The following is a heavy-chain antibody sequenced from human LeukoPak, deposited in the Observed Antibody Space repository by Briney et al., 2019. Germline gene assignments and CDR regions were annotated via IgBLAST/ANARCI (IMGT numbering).Heavy chain of an antibody. CDR2: IKEDGTQT. CDR3: VRGGWELDY. J-gene: IGHJ4*02. Sequence: GGSLRLSRVVSGFSFRNYWMAWVRQAPGMGLEWVAHIKEDGTQTFYVDSVKGRFTISRDDAKNALYLQMTGLRDEDTGTYYCVRGGWELDYWGQGTLVTVSS. V-gene: IGHV3-7*03. D-gene: IGHD4-23*01. CDR1: GFSFRNYW.